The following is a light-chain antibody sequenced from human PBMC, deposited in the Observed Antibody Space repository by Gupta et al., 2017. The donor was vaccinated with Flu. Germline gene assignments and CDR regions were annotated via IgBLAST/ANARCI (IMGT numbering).Light chain of an antibody. J-gene: IGKJ1*01. CDR2: GAS. Sequence: EIVMTQSPATLSVSPGDRATLSCGATHTVSSHLAWYQQKPSQAPRLLIYGASTRATGIPARFSGSGSATEFTLTISSLQSEYFALYYCQQYNNWPRTFGQGTKVEIK. V-gene: IGKV3-15*01. CDR3: QQYNNWPRT. CDR1: HTVSSH.